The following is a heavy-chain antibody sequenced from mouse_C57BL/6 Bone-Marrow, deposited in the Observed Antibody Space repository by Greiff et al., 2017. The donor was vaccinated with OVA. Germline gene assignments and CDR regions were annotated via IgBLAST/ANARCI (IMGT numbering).Heavy chain of an antibody. J-gene: IGHJ2*01. V-gene: IGHV1-64*01. CDR1: GYTFTSYW. CDR2: FHPNSGST. Sequence: VQLQQPGAELVKPGASVKLSCKASGYTFTSYWMHWVKQRPGPGLEWIGMFHPNSGSTNYNEKFKGKATLTVDKSSSTAYMQLSSLTSEDSAVYYCARDGYYDDYWGQGTTLTVSS. D-gene: IGHD2-4*01. CDR3: ARDGYYDDY.